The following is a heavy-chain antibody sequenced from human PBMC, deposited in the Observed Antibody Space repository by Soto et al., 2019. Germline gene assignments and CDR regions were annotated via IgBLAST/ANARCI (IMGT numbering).Heavy chain of an antibody. V-gene: IGHV1-69*13. CDR2: IIPIFGTA. D-gene: IGHD6-13*01. CDR1: GGTFSSYA. CDR3: AFGLDLGYSSIWSD. Sequence: SVKVSCKASGGTFSSYAISWVRQAPGQGLEWMGGIIPIFGTANYAQKFQGRVTITADESTSTAYMELSSLRSEDTAVYYCAFGLDLGYSSIWSDWVQGALLTGFS. J-gene: IGHJ4*02.